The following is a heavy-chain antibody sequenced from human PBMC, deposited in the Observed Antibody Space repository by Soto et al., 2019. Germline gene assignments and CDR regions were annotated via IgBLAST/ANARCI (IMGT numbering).Heavy chain of an antibody. V-gene: IGHV1-3*01. CDR1: GYSYTTYS. J-gene: IGHJ4*02. Sequence: QVHLVQSGAEVRNPGASVKGSCKTSGYSYTTYSIHWVRQAPGHTLEWMGWLNPATGKPRYSERCQGRLTIAGDTTATTVFMELSSLTSEDTDVYYCAREYSNGRTANDYFALWGQGTLVTVSS. D-gene: IGHD6-19*01. CDR3: AREYSNGRTANDYFAL. CDR2: LNPATGKP.